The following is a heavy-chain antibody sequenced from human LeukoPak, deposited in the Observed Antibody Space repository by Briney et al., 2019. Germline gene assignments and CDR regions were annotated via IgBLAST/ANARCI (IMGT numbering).Heavy chain of an antibody. CDR3: ARVGYSSSWRERYKYYFDY. D-gene: IGHD6-13*01. CDR2: ISSSSSYI. Sequence: GGSLRLSCAASGFTFSSYSMNWVRQAPGKGLEWVSSISSSSSYIYYADSVKGRFTISRDSAKNSLYLQMNSLKAEDTAVYYCARVGYSSSWRERYKYYFDYWGQGTLVTVSS. V-gene: IGHV3-21*01. CDR1: GFTFSSYS. J-gene: IGHJ4*02.